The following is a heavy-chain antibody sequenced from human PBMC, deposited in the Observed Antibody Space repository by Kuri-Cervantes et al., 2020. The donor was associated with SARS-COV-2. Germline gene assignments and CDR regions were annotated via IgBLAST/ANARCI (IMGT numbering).Heavy chain of an antibody. Sequence: GGSLRLSCAASGFTFSSYAMHWVRQAPGKGLEWVAVISYDGSNKYYADSVKGRFTISRDNSKNTLYLQMNSLRAEDTAVYYCVRGAVAGTLYYYYYGMDVWGQGTTVTVSS. J-gene: IGHJ6*02. D-gene: IGHD6-19*01. CDR2: ISYDGSNK. CDR1: GFTFSSYA. CDR3: VRGAVAGTLYYYYYGMDV. V-gene: IGHV3-30-3*01.